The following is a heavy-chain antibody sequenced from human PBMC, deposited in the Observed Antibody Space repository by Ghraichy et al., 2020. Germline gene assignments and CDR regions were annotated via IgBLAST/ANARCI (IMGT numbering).Heavy chain of an antibody. CDR2: IKQDGSEK. D-gene: IGHD3-10*01. Sequence: SCAASGFTFSSYWMSWVRQAPGKGLEWVANIKQDGSEKYYVDSVKGRFTISRDNAKNSLYLQMNSLRAEDTAVYYCARGRYYGSGSYYKISYWGQGTLVTVSS. J-gene: IGHJ4*02. CDR3: ARGRYYGSGSYYKISY. V-gene: IGHV3-7*01. CDR1: GFTFSSYW.